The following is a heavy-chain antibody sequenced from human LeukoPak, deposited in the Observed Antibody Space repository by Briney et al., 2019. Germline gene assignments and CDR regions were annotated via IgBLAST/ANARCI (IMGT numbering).Heavy chain of an antibody. CDR3: AKLHSGSGSSYSDY. CDR1: GFTFSSYA. CDR2: ISGSGGST. D-gene: IGHD3-10*01. Sequence: GGSLRLSCAASGFTFSSYAMSWVRQAPGKGLEWVSAISGSGGSTYYADSVKGRFTISRDNSKNTLYLQMNSLRAEDTAVYYCAKLHSGSGSSYSDYWGQGTLVTVSS. V-gene: IGHV3-23*01. J-gene: IGHJ4*02.